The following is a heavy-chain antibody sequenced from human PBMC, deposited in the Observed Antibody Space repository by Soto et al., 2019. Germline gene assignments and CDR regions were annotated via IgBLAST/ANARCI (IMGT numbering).Heavy chain of an antibody. J-gene: IGHJ4*02. D-gene: IGHD6-13*01. CDR1: GYTFTSYA. Sequence: ASVKVSCKAAGYTFTSYAMHWVRQAPGQRLEWMGWMNAGNGNTKYSHKFEGRVTITRDTSASTAYMELSSLRSEDTAVNYCAREVTGYSSNWGQGTLVTVSS. CDR3: AREVTGYSSN. CDR2: MNAGNGNT. V-gene: IGHV1-3*01.